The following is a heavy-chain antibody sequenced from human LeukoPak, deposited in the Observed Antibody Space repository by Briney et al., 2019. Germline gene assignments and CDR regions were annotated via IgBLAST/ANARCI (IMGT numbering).Heavy chain of an antibody. CDR2: IYHSGST. J-gene: IGHJ4*02. Sequence: PSETLSLTCAVSGGSISSSNWWSWVRQPPGKGLEWIGEIYHSGSTNYNPSLKSRVTISVDKSKNQFSLKLSSVTAADTAVYYCARLRYGVAVAVRDALDYWGQGTLVTVSS. D-gene: IGHD6-19*01. CDR1: GGSISSSNW. CDR3: ARLRYGVAVAVRDALDY. V-gene: IGHV4-4*02.